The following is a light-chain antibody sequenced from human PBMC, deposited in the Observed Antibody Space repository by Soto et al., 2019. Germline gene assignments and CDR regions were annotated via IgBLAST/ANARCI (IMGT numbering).Light chain of an antibody. CDR2: GAS. V-gene: IGKV3-20*01. CDR3: LQCGSSSSWT. CDR1: QIVSSSS. Sequence: ELLLTQSPGTLSLSPGERATLSCRASQIVSSSSLAWYQQRPGQAPRLLVYGASSRATGIPDRFSGSGSGKDFTLTIGRLEPEDFAVYYCLQCGSSSSWTFGQGTKVDIK. J-gene: IGKJ1*01.